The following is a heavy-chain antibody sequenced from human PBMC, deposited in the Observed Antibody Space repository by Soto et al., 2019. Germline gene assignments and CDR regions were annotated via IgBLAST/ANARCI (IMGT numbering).Heavy chain of an antibody. J-gene: IGHJ6*02. CDR1: GYSFTSYW. CDR2: NYPDDSDP. CDR3: ARQRTPRDSYGMDV. D-gene: IGHD2-15*01. Sequence: GESLMISCKCSGYSFTSYWLGWVRQLPGKGPEWNWINYPDDSDPRYRPPYQAKVTISAEKSISTAYLQGSSLKAADTAMYYCARQRTPRDSYGMDVGRQETRVSVS. V-gene: IGHV5-51*01.